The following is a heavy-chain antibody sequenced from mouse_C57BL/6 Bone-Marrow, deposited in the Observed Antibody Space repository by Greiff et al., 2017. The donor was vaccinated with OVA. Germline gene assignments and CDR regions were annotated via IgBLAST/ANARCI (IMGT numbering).Heavy chain of an antibody. CDR3: AGDYDFYAMDY. J-gene: IGHJ4*01. CDR1: GYSFTGYY. CDR2: INPSTGGT. Sequence: VQLQQSGPELVKPGASVKISCKASGYSFTGYYMNWVKQSPEKSLEWIGEINPSTGGTTYNQKFKAKATLTVDKSSSTAYMQLKSLTSEDSAVYYCAGDYDFYAMDYWGQGTSVTVSS. D-gene: IGHD2-4*01. V-gene: IGHV1-42*01.